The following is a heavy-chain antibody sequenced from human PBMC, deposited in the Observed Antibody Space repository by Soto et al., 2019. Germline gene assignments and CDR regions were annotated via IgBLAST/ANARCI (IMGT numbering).Heavy chain of an antibody. V-gene: IGHV4-61*08. J-gene: IGHJ5*02. D-gene: IGHD3-16*01. CDR3: ARIPVDTYMIYWSDP. CDR2: VYFSGST. CDR1: VDSVSSGDYY. Sequence: TLSLTCSVSVDSVSSGDYYWSWILQPPGRGLEWIGHVYFSGSTNYIPSLKSRLTVSVDTAKNQFSLKLNSVTAADTAVYYCARIPVDTYMIYWSDPWGQGTQVTVSS.